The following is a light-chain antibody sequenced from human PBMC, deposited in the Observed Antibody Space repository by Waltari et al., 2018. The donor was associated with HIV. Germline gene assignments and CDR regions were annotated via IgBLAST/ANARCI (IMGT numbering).Light chain of an antibody. Sequence: QSVLTQPPSVSAAPGQKVTISCSGSSSNIGNNYVSWYQQLPGTAPKLLIYDKNKRPSGIPDRFSSSKSGTSATLRISGLQTGDEADYYCGTWDTSLSAWVFGGGTKLTVL. CDR2: DKN. CDR3: GTWDTSLSAWV. V-gene: IGLV1-51*01. CDR1: SSNIGNNY. J-gene: IGLJ3*02.